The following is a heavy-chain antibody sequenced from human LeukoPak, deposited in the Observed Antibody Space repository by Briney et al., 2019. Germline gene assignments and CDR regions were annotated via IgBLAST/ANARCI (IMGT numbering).Heavy chain of an antibody. Sequence: SETLSLTCTVSGGSISSYYWSWIRQPPGKGLEWIGYIYYSGSTNYNPSLKSRVTISVDTSKNQFSLKLSSVTAADTAVYYCARREYSSSSDYWGQGTLVTVSS. CDR3: ARREYSSSSDY. D-gene: IGHD6-6*01. CDR2: IYYSGST. J-gene: IGHJ4*02. V-gene: IGHV4-59*08. CDR1: GGSISSYY.